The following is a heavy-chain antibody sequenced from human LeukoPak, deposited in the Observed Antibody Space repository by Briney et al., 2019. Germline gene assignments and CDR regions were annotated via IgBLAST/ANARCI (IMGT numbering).Heavy chain of an antibody. Sequence: GGSLRLSCVASGFTFSSSPMGWVRQAPGKGLEWVSAISGGGKTYYADSVKGRFTISRDISKSTLFLQMNSLRAEDTAVYYCAIRTNYIVATDHWGQGTLVTVSS. CDR2: ISGGGKT. CDR3: AIRTNYIVATDH. J-gene: IGHJ4*02. D-gene: IGHD1-7*01. CDR1: GFTFSSSP. V-gene: IGHV3-23*01.